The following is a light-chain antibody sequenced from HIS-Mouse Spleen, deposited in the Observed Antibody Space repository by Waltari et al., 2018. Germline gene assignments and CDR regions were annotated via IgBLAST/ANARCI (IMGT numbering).Light chain of an antibody. CDR1: SRSSHH. CDR2: GKN. V-gene: IGLV3-19*01. CDR3: NSRDSSGNHVV. J-gene: IGLJ2*01. Sequence: SSELTQAPAVSVALGQTVGITRQGDSRSSHHARWYQQKPGQAPLLVIYGKNNRPSGIPDRFSGSSSGNTASLTITGAQAEDEADYYCNSRDSSGNHVVFGGGTKLTVL.